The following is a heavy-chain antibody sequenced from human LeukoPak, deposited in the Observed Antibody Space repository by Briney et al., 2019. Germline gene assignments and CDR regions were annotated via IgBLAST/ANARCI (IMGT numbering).Heavy chain of an antibody. V-gene: IGHV3-7*03. J-gene: IGHJ4*02. Sequence: PGGSLRLSCTASGFTFSSYTMSWVRQAPGKGLEWVANIKQDGSEKYYVDSVKGRFTISRDNAKNSLYLQMNSLRAEDTAVYYCARNLGYCSSTSCYHPFDYWGQGTLVTVSS. D-gene: IGHD2-2*01. CDR3: ARNLGYCSSTSCYHPFDY. CDR1: GFTFSSYT. CDR2: IKQDGSEK.